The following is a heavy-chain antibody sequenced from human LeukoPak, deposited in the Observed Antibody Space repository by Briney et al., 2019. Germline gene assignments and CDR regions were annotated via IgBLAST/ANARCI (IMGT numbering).Heavy chain of an antibody. CDR2: IYYSGST. CDR1: GGSISSSGYY. CDR3: ARVPAKSRPEGRYYYMDV. D-gene: IGHD6-6*01. J-gene: IGHJ6*03. V-gene: IGHV4-61*08. Sequence: SETLSLTCTVSGGSISSSGYYWGWVRQPPGKGLEWIGYIYYSGSTNYNPSLKSRVTISVDTSKNQFSLKLSSVTAADTAVYYCARVPAKSRPEGRYYYMDVWGKGTTVTVSS.